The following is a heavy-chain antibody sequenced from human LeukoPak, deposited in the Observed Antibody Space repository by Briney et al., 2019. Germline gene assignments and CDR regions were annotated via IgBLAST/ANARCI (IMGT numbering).Heavy chain of an antibody. CDR1: GFTFSHFA. V-gene: IGHV3-33*01. CDR3: ARAGGSVNWYGTIDH. Sequence: GTSLRLSCEASGFTFSHFAMHWVRQAPDKGLEWVAVIWSDATKEYYADSVKGPFTISRDNFKRTVSLEMNSLRAEDTAVYYCARAGGSVNWYGTIDHWGQGTLVTVSS. J-gene: IGHJ4*02. D-gene: IGHD1-20*01. CDR2: IWSDATKE.